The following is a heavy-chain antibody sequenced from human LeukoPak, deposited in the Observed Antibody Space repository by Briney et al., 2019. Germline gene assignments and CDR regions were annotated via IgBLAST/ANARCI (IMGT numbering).Heavy chain of an antibody. CDR2: ISSSGSTI. CDR3: ARGRYYASSGYYDY. D-gene: IGHD3-22*01. V-gene: IGHV3-48*04. Sequence: GGSLRLSCAASGFDFSTYAINWVRQAPGEGLEWVSYISSSGSTIYYADSVKGRFTISRDNARNALYLQMNMQRAEDTAVYYCARGRYYASSGYYDYWGQGTLVTVSS. CDR1: GFDFSTYA. J-gene: IGHJ4*02.